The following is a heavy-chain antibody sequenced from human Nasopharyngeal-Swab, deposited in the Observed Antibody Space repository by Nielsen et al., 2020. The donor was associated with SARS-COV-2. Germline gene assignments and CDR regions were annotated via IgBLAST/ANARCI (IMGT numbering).Heavy chain of an antibody. Sequence: SETLSLTCTVSGASIASSTFYWGWIRQPPGKGLEWIGNLYYNGNTYQNPSLKSPLTISVDKSKNQFSLQLSSVTAADTAVYYCVRSSSWYYFDYWAQGTQVTVSS. CDR3: VRSSSWYYFDY. J-gene: IGHJ4*02. V-gene: IGHV4-39*01. D-gene: IGHD6-13*01. CDR2: LYYNGNT. CDR1: GASIASSTFY.